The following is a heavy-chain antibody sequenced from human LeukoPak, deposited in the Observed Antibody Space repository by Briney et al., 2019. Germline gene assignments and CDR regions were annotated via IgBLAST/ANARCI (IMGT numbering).Heavy chain of an antibody. V-gene: IGHV4-39*01. J-gene: IGHJ4*02. CDR3: ARLHCSGGSCYRGYFDY. Sequence: PSETLSLTWTVSGGSISSSSYYWGWIRQPPGKGLEWIGSIYYSGSTYYNPSLKSRVTISVDTSKNQFSLKLSSVTAADTAVYYCARLHCSGGSCYRGYFDYWGQGTLDTVSS. CDR2: IYYSGST. D-gene: IGHD2-15*01. CDR1: GGSISSSSYY.